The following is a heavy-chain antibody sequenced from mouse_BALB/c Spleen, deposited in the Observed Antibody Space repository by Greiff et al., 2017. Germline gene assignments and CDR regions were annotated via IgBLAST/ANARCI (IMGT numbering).Heavy chain of an antibody. Sequence: LVESGGGLVKPGGSLKLSCAASGFTFSDYYMYWVRQTPEKRLEWVATISDGGSYTYYPDSVKGRFTISRDNAKNNLYLQMSSLKSEDTAMYYCARALYGRLDYWGQGTTLTVSS. CDR3: ARALYGRLDY. CDR2: ISDGGSYT. V-gene: IGHV5-4*02. J-gene: IGHJ2*01. CDR1: GFTFSDYY. D-gene: IGHD2-1*01.